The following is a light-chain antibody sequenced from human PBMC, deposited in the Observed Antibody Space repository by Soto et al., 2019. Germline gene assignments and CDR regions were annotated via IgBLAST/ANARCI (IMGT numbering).Light chain of an antibody. CDR2: GAS. CDR3: QQSSSVPRT. Sequence: DIQMTQSPSLLSASIGDRVTITCRASQHIATSLSWFQHKVGKAPTLLIYGASALQSGVPSRFSGSGSGTHFTLTISGLQPEDLATYYCQQSSSVPRTFGQGTRVDLK. V-gene: IGKV1-39*01. J-gene: IGKJ1*01. CDR1: QHIATS.